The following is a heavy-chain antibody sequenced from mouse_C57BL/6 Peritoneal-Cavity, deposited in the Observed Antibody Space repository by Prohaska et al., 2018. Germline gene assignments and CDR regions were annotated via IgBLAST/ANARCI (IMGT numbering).Heavy chain of an antibody. D-gene: IGHD1-1*01. CDR2: IDPSYSYT. CDR3: ARGSTVDY. V-gene: IGHV1-59*01. CDR1: GYIFTSYW. Sequence: QVKLQQPGADLVRPRTSVKSSCKASGYIFTSYWMHWVKQWPVQGLEWIGVIDPSYSYTNYNQKFKGKATLTVDTSSSTAYMQLSSLTSEDSAVYYCARGSTVDYWGQGTTLTVSS. J-gene: IGHJ2*01.